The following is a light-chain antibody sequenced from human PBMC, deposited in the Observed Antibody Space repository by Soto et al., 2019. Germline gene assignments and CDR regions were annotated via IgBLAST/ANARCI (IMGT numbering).Light chain of an antibody. CDR2: DNN. CDR3: GTWDSRLSLYV. Sequence: QSVLTQPPSVSAAPGQKVTISCSGSSSNIGNNYVSWYQQLPGTAPKLLIYDNNKRPSGIPDRFSGSKSGTSATLGITGLQTGDEADYYCGTWDSRLSLYVFGTGTKVTVL. V-gene: IGLV1-51*01. CDR1: SSNIGNNY. J-gene: IGLJ1*01.